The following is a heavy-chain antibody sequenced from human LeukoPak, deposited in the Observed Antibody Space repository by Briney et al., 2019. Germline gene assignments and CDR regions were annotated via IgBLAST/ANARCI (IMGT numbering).Heavy chain of an antibody. CDR3: ARQYCSSTSCLNYYYYYMDV. Sequence: GASVKVSCKASGYTFTGYYMHWVRQAPGQGLEWMGWINPNSGGTNYAQKFQGRVTMTRDTSISTAYMELSRLRSDDTAVYYCARQYCSSTSCLNYYYYYMDVWGKGTTVTISS. CDR1: GYTFTGYY. CDR2: INPNSGGT. J-gene: IGHJ6*03. D-gene: IGHD2-2*01. V-gene: IGHV1-2*02.